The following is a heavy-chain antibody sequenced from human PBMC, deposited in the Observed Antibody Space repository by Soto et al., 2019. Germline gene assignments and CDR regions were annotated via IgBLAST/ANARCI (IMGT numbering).Heavy chain of an antibody. Sequence: QVQLVQSGAEVKKPGASAEDSCKASGYTFTSYALHWVRQAPGQRLEWMGWIDVGNGNTKYSQNFPDRVTLSRDTSATTPYMALSRPESEDAALHYSAITRKASTSWAIDYWGKGTLVTVS. J-gene: IGHJ4*02. CDR1: GYTFTSYA. CDR2: IDVGNGNT. CDR3: AITRKASTSWAIDY. D-gene: IGHD2-2*01. V-gene: IGHV1-3*01.